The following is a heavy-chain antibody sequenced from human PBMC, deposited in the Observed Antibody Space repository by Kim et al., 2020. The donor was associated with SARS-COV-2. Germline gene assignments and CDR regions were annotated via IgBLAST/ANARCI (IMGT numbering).Heavy chain of an antibody. D-gene: IGHD3-3*01. V-gene: IGHV3-23*01. Sequence: TVKRRFTISRDNSKNTLYLQMNSLRAEDTAVYYCAKDYYDLWSGGYQDFWGQGTLVTVSS. CDR3: AKDYYDLWSGGYQDF. J-gene: IGHJ4*02.